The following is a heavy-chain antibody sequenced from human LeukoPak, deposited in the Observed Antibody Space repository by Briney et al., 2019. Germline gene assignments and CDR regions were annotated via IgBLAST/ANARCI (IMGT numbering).Heavy chain of an antibody. J-gene: IGHJ4*02. Sequence: SETLSLACSVSGGSISSSYWSWIRQPPRKGLEWMGYIYYTGSTNYNPSLKSRVTMFVDMSKNQFSLRLSSVTAADTAVYYCARHRAYSSSSPFDYWGQGTLVTVSS. CDR2: IYYTGST. V-gene: IGHV4-59*08. CDR3: ARHRAYSSSSPFDY. CDR1: GGSISSSY. D-gene: IGHD6-6*01.